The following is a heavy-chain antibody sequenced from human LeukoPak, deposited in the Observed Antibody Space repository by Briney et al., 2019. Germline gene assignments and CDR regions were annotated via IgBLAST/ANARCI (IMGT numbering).Heavy chain of an antibody. V-gene: IGHV4-39*07. Sequence: SETLSLTCTVSGGSISSSSYYWGWIRQPPGKGLEWIGSIYYSGSTYYNPSLKSRVTISVDTSKNQFSLKLSSVTAADTAVYYCARGSSDSTFDYWGQGTLVTVSS. CDR1: GGSISSSSYY. CDR2: IYYSGST. CDR3: ARGSSDSTFDY. J-gene: IGHJ4*02.